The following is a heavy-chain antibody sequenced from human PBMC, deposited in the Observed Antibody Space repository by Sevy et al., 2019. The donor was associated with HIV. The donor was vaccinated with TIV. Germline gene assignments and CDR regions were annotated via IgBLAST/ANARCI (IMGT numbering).Heavy chain of an antibody. CDR1: GFTFNIFS. V-gene: IGHV3-48*01. J-gene: IGHJ6*02. CDR3: ARHRGYTDQGMDV. Sequence: GGSLRLSCAASGFTFNIFSINWVRQAPGKGLEWVSYISSSTIYYADSVKGRFTISRDNAKNSLSLQMNSLRAEDTAVYYCARHRGYTDQGMDVWGQGTTVTVSS. D-gene: IGHD5-12*01. CDR2: ISSSTI.